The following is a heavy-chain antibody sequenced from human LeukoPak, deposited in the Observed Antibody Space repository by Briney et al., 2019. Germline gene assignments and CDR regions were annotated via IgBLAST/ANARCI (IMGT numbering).Heavy chain of an antibody. V-gene: IGHV3-30*18. D-gene: IGHD2/OR15-2a*01. CDR1: GFTFSSYG. CDR2: ISYDGSNK. CDR3: AKGLTSQNIVTPFDY. J-gene: IGHJ4*02. Sequence: GGSLRLSCAASGFTFSSYGMHWVRQAPGKGLEWVAVISYDGSNKYYADSVKGRFTISRDNSKNTLYLQMNSLRAEDTAVYYCAKGLTSQNIVTPFDYWGQGTLVTVSS.